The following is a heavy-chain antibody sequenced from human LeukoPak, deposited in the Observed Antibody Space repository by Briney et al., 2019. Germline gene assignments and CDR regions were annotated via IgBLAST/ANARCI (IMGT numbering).Heavy chain of an antibody. J-gene: IGHJ4*02. CDR1: GFTFSSYA. CDR3: ARDLGYYDILTGLDY. D-gene: IGHD3-9*01. CDR2: ISYDGSNK. Sequence: QPGRSLRLSCPASGFTFSSYAMHWVRQAPGKGLEWVAVISYDGSNKYYADSVKGRFTISRDNSKNTLYLQMNSLRAEDTAVYYCARDLGYYDILTGLDYWGQGTLVTVSS. V-gene: IGHV3-30-3*01.